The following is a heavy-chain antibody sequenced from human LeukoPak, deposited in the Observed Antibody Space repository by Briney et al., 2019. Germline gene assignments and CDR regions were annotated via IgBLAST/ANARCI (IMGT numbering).Heavy chain of an antibody. CDR1: GGSISSSSYY. Sequence: SETLSLTCTVSGGSISSSSYYWGWIRQPPGKGLEWIGSIYYSGSTNYNPSLKSRVTISVDTSKNQFSLKLNSVTAADTAVYYCARVSGYDWESFYDYWGQGTLVTVSS. CDR2: IYYSGST. V-gene: IGHV4-39*07. D-gene: IGHD5-12*01. CDR3: ARVSGYDWESFYDY. J-gene: IGHJ4*02.